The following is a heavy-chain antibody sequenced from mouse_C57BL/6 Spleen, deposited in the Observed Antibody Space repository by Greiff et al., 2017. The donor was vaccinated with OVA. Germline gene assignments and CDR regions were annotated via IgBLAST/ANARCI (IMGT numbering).Heavy chain of an antibody. CDR1: GFTFSSYT. CDR2: ISGGGGHP. D-gene: IGHD2-5*01. Sequence: EVQVVESGGGLVKPGGSLKLSCAASGFTFSSYTMSWVRQTPEKRLAWVATISGGGGHPSYPDSVKGRFTISRDNAKNTLYLQMSSLRSEDTALYYCARAYYSNLFAYWGQGTLVTVSA. CDR3: ARAYYSNLFAY. V-gene: IGHV5-9*01. J-gene: IGHJ3*01.